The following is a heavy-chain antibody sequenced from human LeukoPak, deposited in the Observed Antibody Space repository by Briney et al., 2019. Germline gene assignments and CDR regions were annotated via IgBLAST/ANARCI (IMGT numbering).Heavy chain of an antibody. Sequence: GGSLGLSCAVSGFTFRTYWMHWVRQVPGEGLVWVSRINEDGCITNYADSVKGRFSISRDNAKNTLYLQMNSLRAEDTAVYYCGRDLGGRSGYWGQGTLVTVSS. J-gene: IGHJ4*02. CDR2: INEDGCIT. CDR1: GFTFRTYW. D-gene: IGHD1-26*01. V-gene: IGHV3-74*01. CDR3: GRDLGGRSGY.